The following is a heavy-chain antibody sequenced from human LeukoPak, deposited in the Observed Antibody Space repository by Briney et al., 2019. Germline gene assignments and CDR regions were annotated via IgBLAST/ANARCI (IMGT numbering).Heavy chain of an antibody. CDR1: GFTFSIYS. CDR2: ISSSSTTI. Sequence: GGSLRLSCAASGFTFSIYSLNWVRQAPGKGLEWVSYISSSSTTIYYADSVRGRFTISRDNAKNSLYLQMNSLRAEDTAVYYCARGRDGYTIDVFDIWGQGTMVTVSS. CDR3: ARGRDGYTIDVFDI. J-gene: IGHJ3*02. V-gene: IGHV3-48*01. D-gene: IGHD5-24*01.